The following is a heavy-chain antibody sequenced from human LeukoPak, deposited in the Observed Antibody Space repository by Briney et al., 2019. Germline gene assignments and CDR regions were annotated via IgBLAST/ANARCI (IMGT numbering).Heavy chain of an antibody. J-gene: IGHJ5*02. D-gene: IGHD2-2*01. CDR1: GGSISSYY. CDR2: MYTSGST. Sequence: PSETLSLTCTVSGGSISSYYWSWIRQPAGKGLEWIGRMYTSGSTNYNPSLKSRVTMSVDTSKNQFSLKLSSVTAADTAVYYCAREELGYCSSTSCYAKVGWFDPWGQGTLVTVSS. CDR3: AREELGYCSSTSCYAKVGWFDP. V-gene: IGHV4-4*07.